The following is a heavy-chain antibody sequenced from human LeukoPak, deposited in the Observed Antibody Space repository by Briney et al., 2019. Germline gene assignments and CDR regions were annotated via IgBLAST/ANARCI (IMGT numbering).Heavy chain of an antibody. CDR3: AASSGWLLDY. CDR2: IYYSGST. D-gene: IGHD6-19*01. CDR1: GGSISDYY. Sequence: SETLSLTCTVSGGSISDYYWSWIRQPPGKGLEWIGCIYYSGSTNYNPSLKSRVTISVDTSKNQFSLKLSSVTAADTAVYYCAASSGWLLDYWGQGTLVTVSS. V-gene: IGHV4-59*08. J-gene: IGHJ4*02.